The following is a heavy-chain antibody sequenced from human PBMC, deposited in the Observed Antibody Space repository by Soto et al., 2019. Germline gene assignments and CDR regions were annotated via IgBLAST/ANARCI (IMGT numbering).Heavy chain of an antibody. CDR3: ARSALRGSSSWSPRYGMDV. D-gene: IGHD6-13*01. Sequence: PGGSLRLSCAASGFTFSSYSMNWVRQAPGKGLEWVSSISSSSSYIYYADSAKGRFTISRDNAKNSLYLQMNSLRAEDTAVYYCARSALRGSSSWSPRYGMDVWGQGTTVTVSS. CDR1: GFTFSSYS. V-gene: IGHV3-21*01. J-gene: IGHJ6*02. CDR2: ISSSSSYI.